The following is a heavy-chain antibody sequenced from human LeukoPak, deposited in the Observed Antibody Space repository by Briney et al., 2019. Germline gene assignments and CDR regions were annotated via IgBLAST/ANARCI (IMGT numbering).Heavy chain of an antibody. CDR1: GGTFSSYA. D-gene: IGHD6-13*01. J-gene: IGHJ3*02. Sequence: ASVNVSCRASGGTFSSYAISWVRQAPGQGREWMGGIIPIFGTANYAQKFQGRVTITADESTSTAYMELSSLRSEDTAVYYCARGSSRGYALDIWAKGQWSPSLQ. CDR2: IIPIFGTA. V-gene: IGHV1-69*13. CDR3: ARGSSRGYALDI.